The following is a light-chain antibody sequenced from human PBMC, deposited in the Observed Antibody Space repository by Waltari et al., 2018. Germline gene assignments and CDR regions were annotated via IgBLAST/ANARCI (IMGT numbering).Light chain of an antibody. CDR1: QGIRSF. Sequence: IQLTQSPSSLSASAGDRAAITCRASQGIRSFLAWYQQKPGKAPQLLIYAASTLQSGVPSRFSGSGSGTDFSLTISSLQPEDFATYYCQQFNSYPLTFGGGTKVEIK. J-gene: IGKJ4*01. CDR2: AAS. V-gene: IGKV1-9*01. CDR3: QQFNSYPLT.